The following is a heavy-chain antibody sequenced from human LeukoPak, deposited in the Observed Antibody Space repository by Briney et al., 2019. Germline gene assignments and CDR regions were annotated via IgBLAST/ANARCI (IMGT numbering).Heavy chain of an antibody. V-gene: IGHV3-33*06. CDR1: GFTFNNYA. CDR3: AKDRGPDMAVVDLIDH. D-gene: IGHD2-15*01. J-gene: IGHJ4*02. CDR2: IWQDGDKK. Sequence: GGSLSLPCVASGFTFNNYAMHWVRQAPGKGLEWLAIIWQDGDKKEYGDSVRGRFTVSRDNSKDTLYLQMNSLRADDTAFYYCAKDRGPDMAVVDLIDHWGPGTLVAVSS.